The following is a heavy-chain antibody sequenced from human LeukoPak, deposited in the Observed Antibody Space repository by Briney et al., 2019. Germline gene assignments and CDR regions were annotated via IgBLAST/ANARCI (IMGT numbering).Heavy chain of an antibody. CDR3: ARDQTPIQLWLGGMDV. V-gene: IGHV3-11*01. CDR1: GFTFSDYY. J-gene: IGHJ6*02. Sequence: GGSLRLSCAASGFTFSDYYMSWIRQAPGKGLEWVSYISSSGSTIYYADSVKGRFTISRDNAKNSLYLQMNSLRAEDTAVYYCARDQTPIQLWLGGMDVWGQGTTVTVSS. CDR2: ISSSGSTI. D-gene: IGHD5-18*01.